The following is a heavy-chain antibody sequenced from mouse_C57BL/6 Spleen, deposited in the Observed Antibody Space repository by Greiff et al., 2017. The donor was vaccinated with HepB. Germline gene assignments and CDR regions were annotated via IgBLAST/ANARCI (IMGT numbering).Heavy chain of an antibody. Sequence: QVQLQQPGAELVKPGASVKLSCKASGYTFTSYWMHWVKQRPGQGLEWIGMIHPNSGSTNYNEKFKSKATMTVDKSSSTAYMQLSSLTSEDSAVYYCAREGRMYAMDYWGQGTSVTVSS. J-gene: IGHJ4*01. CDR3: AREGRMYAMDY. CDR1: GYTFTSYW. V-gene: IGHV1-64*01. CDR2: IHPNSGST.